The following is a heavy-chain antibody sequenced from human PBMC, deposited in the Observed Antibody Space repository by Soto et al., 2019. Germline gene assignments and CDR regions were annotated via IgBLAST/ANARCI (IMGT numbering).Heavy chain of an antibody. Sequence: PGGSLRLSCTASGFTFDDYAMHWVRQAPGKGLEWVSGISWNSGSIGYADSVKGRFTISRDNAKNSLYLQMNSLRAEDTALYYCAKEYNDYVDERSGHFDYWGQGTLVTVSS. J-gene: IGHJ4*02. CDR1: GFTFDDYA. CDR2: ISWNSGSI. D-gene: IGHD4-17*01. CDR3: AKEYNDYVDERSGHFDY. V-gene: IGHV3-9*01.